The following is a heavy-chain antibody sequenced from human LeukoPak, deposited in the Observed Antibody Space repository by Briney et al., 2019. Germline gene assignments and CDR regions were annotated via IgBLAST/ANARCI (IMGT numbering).Heavy chain of an antibody. CDR2: ISYGGSNK. D-gene: IGHD6-19*01. V-gene: IGHV3-30-3*01. J-gene: IGHJ4*02. CDR1: GFTFSSYA. Sequence: PGGSLRLSCAASGFTFSSYAMHWVRQAPGKGLEWVAVISYGGSNKYYADSVKGRFTIPRDNSKNTLYLQMNSLRAEDTAVYYCARHGFIGQWLGGGFDYWGQGTLVTVSS. CDR3: ARHGFIGQWLGGGFDY.